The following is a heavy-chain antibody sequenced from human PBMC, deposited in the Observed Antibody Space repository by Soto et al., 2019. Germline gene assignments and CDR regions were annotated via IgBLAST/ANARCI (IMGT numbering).Heavy chain of an antibody. Sequence: QVQLQESGPGLVKPSQTLSLTCTVSGGSITSSGYYWSWIRQHPGEGLEWIGFTSNSGSTSYNPSPKSRGNLTVNQSSKPFPPDLKAVNAADPAVYYCAKGGGSTKVDYWGQGTLVTVSP. CDR1: GGSITSSGYY. D-gene: IGHD2-2*01. CDR2: TSNSGST. J-gene: IGHJ4*02. V-gene: IGHV4-31*03. CDR3: AKGGGSTKVDY.